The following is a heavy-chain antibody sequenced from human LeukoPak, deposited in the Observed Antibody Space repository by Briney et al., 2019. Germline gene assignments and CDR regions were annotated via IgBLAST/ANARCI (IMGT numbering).Heavy chain of an antibody. V-gene: IGHV3-74*01. CDR1: GFTFSTYW. J-gene: IGHJ4*02. CDR2: IKSDGSST. CDR3: ARYYYDSSRGAY. Sequence: PGGSLRLSCAPSGFTFSTYWMHWVRQAPGKGLVWVSRIKSDGSSTSYADSVKGRFTISRDNARNTLFLQMNSLRAEDTAVYYCARYYYDSSRGAYWGQGTLVTVSS. D-gene: IGHD3-22*01.